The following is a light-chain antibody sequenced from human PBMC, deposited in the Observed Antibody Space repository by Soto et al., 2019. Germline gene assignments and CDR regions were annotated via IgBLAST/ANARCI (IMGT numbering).Light chain of an antibody. Sequence: QSALAQPVSVSGSPGQSITISCTGTSSDVGNYKYVSWYQQHPGKAPKLMIYEASNRPSGVSNRFSGSKSGNTASLTISGLQAEDETDYYCFSYTSSGTYVFGTGTKVTVL. CDR1: SSDVGNYKY. CDR3: FSYTSSGTYV. V-gene: IGLV2-14*01. CDR2: EAS. J-gene: IGLJ1*01.